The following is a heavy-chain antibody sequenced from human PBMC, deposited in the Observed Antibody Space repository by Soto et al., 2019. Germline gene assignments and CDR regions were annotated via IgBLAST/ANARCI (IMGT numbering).Heavy chain of an antibody. CDR3: ARHGSGYDRRHFDY. CDR1: GDSISSYY. CDR2: ISYSGST. J-gene: IGHJ4*02. D-gene: IGHD5-12*01. V-gene: IGHV4-59*08. Sequence: SETLSLTCTLSGDSISSYYWSWIRQPPGKGLEWIGYISYSGSTYYNPSLKSRVIISVDTSKNQFSLKLSSVTAADTAVYYCARHGSGYDRRHFDYWGQGTLVTVSS.